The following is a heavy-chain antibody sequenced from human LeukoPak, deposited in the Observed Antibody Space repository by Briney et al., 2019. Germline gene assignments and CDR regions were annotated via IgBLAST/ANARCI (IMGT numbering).Heavy chain of an antibody. CDR2: ISGSGGST. V-gene: IGHV3-23*01. D-gene: IGHD4-17*01. J-gene: IGHJ4*02. CDR3: AKDRSGDLDH. CDR1: GFTFSSYA. Sequence: GGSLRLSCAASGFTFSSYAMSWVRQAPGKGLEWVSAISGSGGSTYYADPVKGRFTISRDNSKNTLHLQMNSLRAEDTAVYYCAKDRSGDLDHWGQGTLVTVSS.